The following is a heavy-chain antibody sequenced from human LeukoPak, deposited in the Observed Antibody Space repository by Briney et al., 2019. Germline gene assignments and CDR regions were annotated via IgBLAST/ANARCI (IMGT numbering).Heavy chain of an antibody. CDR2: IYATGDT. D-gene: IGHD2-2*01. Sequence: PGGSLRLSCAVSGFTVSANYMSWVRQAPGRGLEWVSVIYATGDTYYADSVKGRFTTSRDNSKNILHLQMNSLRAEDTAVYYCARDLYQSRWGQGTLVTVSS. CDR3: ARDLYQSR. CDR1: GFTVSANY. J-gene: IGHJ4*02. V-gene: IGHV3-66*01.